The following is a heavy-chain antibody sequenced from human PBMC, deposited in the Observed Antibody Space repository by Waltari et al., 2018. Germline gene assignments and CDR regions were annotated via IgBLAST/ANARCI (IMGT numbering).Heavy chain of an antibody. CDR1: GYPFSDYD. D-gene: IGHD3-3*01. V-gene: IGHV1-8*02. CDR2: INPKMGNT. Sequence: QMQLVQSGAEVKKPGASVKVSCKASGYPFSDYDINLVRQATGHGLEWMGWINPKMGNTVSAQNFQDRVTITRDPSTSTVYMELSSLRSDDAAVYYCARVHYDFWSGYYIWGQGTLVTVPS. CDR3: ARVHYDFWSGYYI. J-gene: IGHJ4*02.